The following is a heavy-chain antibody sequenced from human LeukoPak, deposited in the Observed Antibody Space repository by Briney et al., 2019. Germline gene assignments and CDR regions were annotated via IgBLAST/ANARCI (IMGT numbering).Heavy chain of an antibody. CDR1: GGSISSYY. V-gene: IGHV4-59*01. CDR2: IYYSGST. D-gene: IGHD2-21*02. J-gene: IGHJ3*02. Sequence: SETLSLTCTVSGGSISSYYWSWIRQPPGKGLEWIGYIYYSGSTNYNPSLKSRVTISVDTSKNQFSLKLSSVTAADTAVYYCAGAYCGGDCYHRVDAFDIWGQGTMVTVSS. CDR3: AGAYCGGDCYHRVDAFDI.